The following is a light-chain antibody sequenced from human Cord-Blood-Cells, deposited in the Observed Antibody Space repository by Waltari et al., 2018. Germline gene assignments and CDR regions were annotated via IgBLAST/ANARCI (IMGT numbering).Light chain of an antibody. CDR1: SSDAGSYNL. Sequence: QSALPQPASVSGSPGPSITISCTGTSSDAGSYNLVSWYQQHPGKAPKLMIYEGSKRPSGVSNRFSGSKSGNTASLTISGLQAEDEADYYCCSYAGSYTRVFGGGTKLTVL. CDR3: CSYAGSYTRV. CDR2: EGS. V-gene: IGLV2-23*01. J-gene: IGLJ3*02.